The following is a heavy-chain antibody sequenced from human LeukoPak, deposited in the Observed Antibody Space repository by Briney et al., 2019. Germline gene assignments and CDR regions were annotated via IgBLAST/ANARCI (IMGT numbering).Heavy chain of an antibody. CDR3: ARGRVEYSSSWYDLDY. V-gene: IGHV4-59*11. CDR1: GGSISSHC. CDR2: IYYSGST. J-gene: IGHJ4*02. Sequence: PSETLSLTCTVSGGSISSHCWSWIRQPPGKGLEWIGYIYYSGSTNYNPSLKSRVTISVDTSKNQFSLKLSSVTAADTAVYYCARGRVEYSSSWYDLDYWGQGTLVTVSS. D-gene: IGHD6-13*01.